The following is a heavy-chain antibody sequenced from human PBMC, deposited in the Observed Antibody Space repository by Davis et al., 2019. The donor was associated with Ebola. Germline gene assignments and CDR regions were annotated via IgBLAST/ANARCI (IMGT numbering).Heavy chain of an antibody. Sequence: GESLKISCAASGFTFSSYWMSWVRQAPGKGLEWVANINEDGSEKHHVDSVKGRFTISRDNAKNSLYLQMNSLRAEDTAVYYCARDGTALRFLEWLFGNWGQGTLVTVSS. CDR1: GFTFSSYW. V-gene: IGHV3-7*01. CDR3: ARDGTALRFLEWLFGN. CDR2: INEDGSEK. J-gene: IGHJ4*02. D-gene: IGHD3-3*01.